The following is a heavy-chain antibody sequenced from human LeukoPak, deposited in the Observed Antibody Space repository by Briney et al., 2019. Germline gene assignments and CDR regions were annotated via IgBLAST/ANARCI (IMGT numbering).Heavy chain of an antibody. J-gene: IGHJ4*02. V-gene: IGHV4-39*07. CDR3: ARVSQQQLVRISL. Sequence: PSETLSLTCTVSGGSISSSSYYWGWIRQPPGKGLEWIGSIYYSGSTYYNPSLKSRVTISVDTSKNQFSLKLSSVTAADTPVYYCARVSQQQLVRISLWGQGTLVTVSS. CDR2: IYYSGST. CDR1: GGSISSSSYY. D-gene: IGHD6-13*01.